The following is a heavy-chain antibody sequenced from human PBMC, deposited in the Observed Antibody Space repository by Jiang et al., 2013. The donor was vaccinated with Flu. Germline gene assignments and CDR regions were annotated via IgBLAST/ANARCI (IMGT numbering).Heavy chain of an antibody. CDR3: ARVTCSSTSCYYIDY. V-gene: IGHV4-38-2*02. Sequence: GPGLVKPSETLSLTCTVSGYSISSGYYWGWIRQPPGKGLEWIGSIYHSGSTYYNPSLKSRVTISVDTSKNQFSLKLSSVTAADTAVYYCARVTCSSTSCYYIDYWGQGTLVTVSS. J-gene: IGHJ4*02. CDR1: GYSISSGYY. CDR2: IYHSGST. D-gene: IGHD2-2*01.